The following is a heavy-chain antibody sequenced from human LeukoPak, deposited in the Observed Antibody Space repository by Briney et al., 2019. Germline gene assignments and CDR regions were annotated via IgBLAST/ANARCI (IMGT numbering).Heavy chain of an antibody. D-gene: IGHD6-19*01. CDR1: GYTFTSYG. V-gene: IGHV1-18*01. J-gene: IGHJ6*03. Sequence: GASVKVSCKASGYTFTSYGISWVRQAPGQGLEWMGWISAYNGNTNYAQKLQGRVTMTTDTSTSTAYMELRSLRSDDTAVYYCARSRVNGRLVRIYYYYYYMDVWGKGTTVTVSS. CDR2: ISAYNGNT. CDR3: ARSRVNGRLVRIYYYYYYMDV.